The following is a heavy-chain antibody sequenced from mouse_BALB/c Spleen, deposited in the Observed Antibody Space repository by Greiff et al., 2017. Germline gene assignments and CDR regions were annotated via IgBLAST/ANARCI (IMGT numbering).Heavy chain of an antibody. CDR2: INPGSGGT. CDR1: GYAFTNYL. D-gene: IGHD4-1*01. V-gene: IGHV1-54*01. CDR3: ARDELGRRGYAMDY. Sequence: VQLQQSGAELVRPGTSVKVSCKASGYAFTNYLIEWVQQRPGQGLEWIGVINPGSGGTNYNEKFKGKATLTADKSSSTAYMQLSSLTSDDSAVYFCARDELGRRGYAMDYWGQGTSVTVSS. J-gene: IGHJ4*01.